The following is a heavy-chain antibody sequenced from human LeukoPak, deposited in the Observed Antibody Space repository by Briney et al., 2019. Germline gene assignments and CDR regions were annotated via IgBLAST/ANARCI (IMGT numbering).Heavy chain of an antibody. J-gene: IGHJ6*03. Sequence: GGSLRLSCAASGFTFSSYAMSWVRQAPGKGLEWVSAISGSGGSTYYADSVKGRFTISRDNSKNTLYLQMSSLRADDTALYYCARDKGTVTPRGYYYYIDVWGKGTTVTVSS. CDR2: ISGSGGST. CDR3: ARDKGTVTPRGYYYYIDV. CDR1: GFTFSSYA. V-gene: IGHV3-23*01. D-gene: IGHD4-11*01.